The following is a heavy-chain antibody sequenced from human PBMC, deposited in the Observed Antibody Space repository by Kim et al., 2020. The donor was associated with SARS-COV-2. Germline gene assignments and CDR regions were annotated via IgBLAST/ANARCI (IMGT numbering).Heavy chain of an antibody. Sequence: SETMSLTCIVSGDSISHVDLGGILQPTVNVMKWFRIIYCGGTNINCMTSLKSRVTISVDTSTNHCSLKLSAVTAADTAVYFCARDPPGPDYAFDPWGQGTIVTVAS. V-gene: IGHV4-59*01. CDR2: IYCGGTNI. CDR1: GDSISHVD. J-gene: IGHJ3*01. CDR3: ARDPPGPDYAFDP.